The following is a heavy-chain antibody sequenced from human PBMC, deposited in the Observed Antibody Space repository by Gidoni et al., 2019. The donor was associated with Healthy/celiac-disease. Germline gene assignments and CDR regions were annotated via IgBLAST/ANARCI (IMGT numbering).Heavy chain of an antibody. Sequence: EVQLVESGGGLVQPGGSLRLSCAASGFTFSSYWMSWVRQAPGKGLEWVANIKQDGSEKYYVDSVKGRFTISRDNAKNSLYLQMNSLRAEDTAVYYCARTGYSSGWTPRRGFDPWGQGTLVTVSS. J-gene: IGHJ5*02. CDR2: IKQDGSEK. D-gene: IGHD6-19*01. CDR3: ARTGYSSGWTPRRGFDP. V-gene: IGHV3-7*04. CDR1: GFTFSSYW.